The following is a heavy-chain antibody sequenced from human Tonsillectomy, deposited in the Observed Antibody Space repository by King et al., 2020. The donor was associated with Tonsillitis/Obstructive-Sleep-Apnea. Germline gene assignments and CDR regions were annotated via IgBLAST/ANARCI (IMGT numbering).Heavy chain of an antibody. V-gene: IGHV4-59*08. CDR1: GGSISSYY. Sequence: VQLQESGPGLVKPSETLSLTCTVSGGSISSYYWSWIRQPPGKGLEWIGYIYYSGSTNYNPSLKSRVTISVDTSKNQFSLKLSSVTAADTAVYYCAGLAYYYESSGYYSDGFDIWGQGTMVTVSS. D-gene: IGHD3-22*01. CDR3: AGLAYYYESSGYYSDGFDI. J-gene: IGHJ3*02. CDR2: IYYSGST.